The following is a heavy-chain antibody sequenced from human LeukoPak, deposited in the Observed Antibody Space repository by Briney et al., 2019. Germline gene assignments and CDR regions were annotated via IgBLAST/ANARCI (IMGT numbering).Heavy chain of an antibody. J-gene: IGHJ6*03. CDR3: ARDRWLQSDYYMDV. Sequence: GGSLRLSCAASGFIFDDYVMTWVRQAPGKGLEWVSSINWNGGSTGYADSVKGRFTISRDNAKNSLYLQMNSLRAEDTAVYYCARDRWLQSDYYMDVWGKGTTVTVSS. CDR1: GFIFDDYV. V-gene: IGHV3-20*04. D-gene: IGHD5-18*01. CDR2: INWNGGST.